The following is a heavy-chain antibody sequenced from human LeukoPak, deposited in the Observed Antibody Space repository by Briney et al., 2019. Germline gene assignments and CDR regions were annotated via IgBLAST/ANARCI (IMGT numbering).Heavy chain of an antibody. CDR2: ISSSSSYI. J-gene: IGHJ6*03. CDR3: AKDPYSSSWYHYYYYYMDV. Sequence: PGGSLRLSCAASGFTFSSYSMNWVRQAPGKGLEWVSSISSSSSYIYYADSVKGRFTISRDNAKDSLYLQMNSLRAEDTAVYYCAKDPYSSSWYHYYYYYMDVWGKGTTVTVSS. V-gene: IGHV3-21*01. CDR1: GFTFSSYS. D-gene: IGHD6-13*01.